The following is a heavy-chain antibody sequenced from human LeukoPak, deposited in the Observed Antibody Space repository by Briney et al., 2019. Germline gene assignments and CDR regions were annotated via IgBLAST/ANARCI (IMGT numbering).Heavy chain of an antibody. Sequence: ASVRVSCKASGYTFTSYGITWVRQAPGQGLEWMGWISGYNGNTNYAQKLQGRVTMTTDTSTSTAYMELRSLRSDDTAVYYCARDPAPYGSGWYGQYWGQGTLVTVSS. J-gene: IGHJ4*02. CDR1: GYTFTSYG. CDR3: ARDPAPYGSGWYGQY. D-gene: IGHD6-19*01. CDR2: ISGYNGNT. V-gene: IGHV1-18*01.